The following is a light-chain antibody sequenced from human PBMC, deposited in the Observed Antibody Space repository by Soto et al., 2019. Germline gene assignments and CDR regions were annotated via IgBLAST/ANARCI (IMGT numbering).Light chain of an antibody. CDR2: DVT. CDR1: SSDVGDFNY. V-gene: IGLV2-14*03. Sequence: QSALTQPASVSGSPGRSVTISCTGTSSDVGDFNYVSWYQHLPGRAPKLIVYDVTNRPSRISYRFSASKSGRTASLTISGLQAEDEAYYYCSSYSSSTTHVVFGGGTKLTVL. J-gene: IGLJ2*01. CDR3: SSYSSSTTHVV.